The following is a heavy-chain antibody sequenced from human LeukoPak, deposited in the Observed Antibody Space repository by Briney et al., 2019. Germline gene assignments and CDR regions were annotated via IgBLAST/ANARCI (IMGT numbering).Heavy chain of an antibody. D-gene: IGHD5-18*01. CDR2: IKYDGNAI. V-gene: IGHV3-7*01. Sequence: GGSLTLSCAASGFTFSSSWMAWVRQAPGKGLEWVANIKYDGNAIYYVDSVKGRFTISRDNAKNSLLLEMNSLRADDTAVYYCTAMDHFDFWGQGTLVSVTS. J-gene: IGHJ4*02. CDR3: TAMDHFDF. CDR1: GFTFSSSW.